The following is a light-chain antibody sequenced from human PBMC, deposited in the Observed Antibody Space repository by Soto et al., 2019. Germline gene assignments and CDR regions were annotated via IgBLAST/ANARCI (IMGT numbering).Light chain of an antibody. Sequence: DIQMTQSPSSLSASVGDRVTITCRASQRINSYLNWYQQKPGKAPKLLIYEVSSLQSGVPLRFSGSGSGTDFTLTISSLQPEDFATYYCQQSYSTPDTFGGGTKVEIK. CDR1: QRINSY. J-gene: IGKJ4*01. CDR2: EVS. CDR3: QQSYSTPDT. V-gene: IGKV1-39*01.